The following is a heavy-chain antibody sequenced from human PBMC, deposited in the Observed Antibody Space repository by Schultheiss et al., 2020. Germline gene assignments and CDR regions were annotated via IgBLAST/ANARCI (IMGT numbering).Heavy chain of an antibody. CDR1: GFTFSSYA. J-gene: IGHJ2*01. V-gene: IGHV3-64*04. Sequence: GGSLRLSCSASGFTFSSYAMHWVRQAPGKGLEYVSAISSNGGSTYYADSVKGRFTISRDNSKNTLSLQMNSLRTEDAAVYFCARSGPYNSNGYVRSFDLWGRGTLVTVSS. CDR2: ISSNGGST. D-gene: IGHD6-25*01. CDR3: ARSGPYNSNGYVRSFDL.